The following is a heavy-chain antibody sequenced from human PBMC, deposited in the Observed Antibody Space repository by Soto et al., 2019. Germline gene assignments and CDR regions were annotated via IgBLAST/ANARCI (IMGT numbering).Heavy chain of an antibody. V-gene: IGHV4-30-4*01. J-gene: IGHJ4*02. D-gene: IGHD3-22*01. Sequence: QVQLQESGPGLVKPSQTLSLTCTVSGGSISSGDYYWSWIRQPPGKGLEWIGYIYYSGSTYYNPSLKSRVTISVDTSKNQFSLKLSSVTAADTAVYYCARAGSYYDSSGYYQGALDYWGQGTLVTVSS. CDR3: ARAGSYYDSSGYYQGALDY. CDR2: IYYSGST. CDR1: GGSISSGDYY.